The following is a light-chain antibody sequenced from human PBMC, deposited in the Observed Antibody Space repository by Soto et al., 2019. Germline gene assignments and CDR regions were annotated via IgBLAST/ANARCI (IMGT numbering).Light chain of an antibody. Sequence: EIVMTQSPATLSVSPGEGATLSCKASQNVYNNLAWYQQRPGQPPRLLIYDASTRATGISARFSGSGYGTEFTLIIISLLSEDFAVYFCQQCRNWPLTFGGGTKVDIK. V-gene: IGKV3-15*01. CDR3: QQCRNWPLT. CDR2: DAS. J-gene: IGKJ4*01. CDR1: QNVYNN.